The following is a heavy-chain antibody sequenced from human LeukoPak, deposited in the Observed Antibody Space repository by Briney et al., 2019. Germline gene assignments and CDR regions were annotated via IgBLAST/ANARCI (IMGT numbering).Heavy chain of an antibody. J-gene: IGHJ5*02. CDR1: EYSFTGYH. D-gene: IGHD5-18*01. Sequence: ASVKVSCKVVEYSFTGYHLHWMRQAPGHGLEWMGRINPNTENPTYAQGFTGRFVFSLDTSVSTAYLQISSLKAEDTAVYYCARVLSRWIEPRFDPWGQGTLVTVSS. CDR3: ARVLSRWIEPRFDP. V-gene: IGHV7-4-1*02. CDR2: INPNTENP.